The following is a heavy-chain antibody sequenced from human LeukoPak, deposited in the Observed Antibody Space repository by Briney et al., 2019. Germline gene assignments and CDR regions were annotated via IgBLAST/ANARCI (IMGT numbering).Heavy chain of an antibody. V-gene: IGHV3-30*04. J-gene: IGHJ3*02. CDR3: AKVSLNMVSDAFDI. CDR1: GFTFSSYA. Sequence: GGSLRLSCAASGFTFSSYAMHWVRQAPGKGLEWVAVISYDGSNKYYADSVKGRFTISRDNSKNTLYLQMNSLRAEDTAMYYCAKVSLNMVSDAFDIWGQGTMVSVSS. D-gene: IGHD4/OR15-4a*01. CDR2: ISYDGSNK.